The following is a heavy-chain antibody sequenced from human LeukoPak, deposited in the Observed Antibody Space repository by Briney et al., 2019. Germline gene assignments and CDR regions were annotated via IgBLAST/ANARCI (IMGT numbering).Heavy chain of an antibody. J-gene: IGHJ4*02. CDR2: IYYSGST. CDR3: ARGRRYYDSSGYYYAYFDY. D-gene: IGHD3-22*01. V-gene: IGHV4-59*12. Sequence: PSETLSLTCTVSGGSISSYYWSWIRQPPGKGLEWIGYIYYSGSTNYNPSLKSRVTISVDTSKNQFSLKLSSVTAADTAVYYCARGRRYYDSSGYYYAYFDYWGQGTLVTVSS. CDR1: GGSISSYY.